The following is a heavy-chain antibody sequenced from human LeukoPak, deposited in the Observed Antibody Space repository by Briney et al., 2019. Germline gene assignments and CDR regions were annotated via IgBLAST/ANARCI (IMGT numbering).Heavy chain of an antibody. CDR1: GYSFTSYW. J-gene: IGHJ4*02. V-gene: IGHV5-51*01. CDR3: TLYEDNRSIDY. D-gene: IGHD2-8*01. CDR2: IYPGDSDT. Sequence: GESLKISGKGSGYSFTSYWIGWVRQMPGKGLEWMGIIYPGDSDTRYSPSFQGQVTISADKSISTAYLQWSSLKASDTAMYYCTLYEDNRSIDYWGQGTLVTVSS.